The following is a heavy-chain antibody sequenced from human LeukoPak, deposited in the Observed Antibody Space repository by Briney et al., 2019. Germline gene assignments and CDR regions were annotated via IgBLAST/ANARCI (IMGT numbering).Heavy chain of an antibody. CDR2: ITGSGGSP. CDR1: GLTFSNYA. V-gene: IGHV3-23*01. Sequence: GGSLRLSCAASGLTFSNYAMSWVRQAPGKGLEWVSTITGSGGSPFYADSVKGRFTISRDNSKNTLFLQMNSLRAEDTAVYYCAKAIMTTLTPFDYWGQGTLVTVSS. D-gene: IGHD4-17*01. CDR3: AKAIMTTLTPFDY. J-gene: IGHJ4*02.